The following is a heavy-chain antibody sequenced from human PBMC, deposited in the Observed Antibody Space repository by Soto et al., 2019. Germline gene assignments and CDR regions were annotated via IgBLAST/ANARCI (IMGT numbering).Heavy chain of an antibody. CDR3: ARAQRFLETNWFDP. J-gene: IGHJ5*02. D-gene: IGHD3-3*01. CDR1: GFTFSSYD. V-gene: IGHV3-13*01. Sequence: GGSLRLSCAASGFTFSSYDMHWVRQATGKGLEWVSAIGTAGDTYYPGSVKGRFTISRENAKNSLYLQMNSLRAEDTAVYYCARAQRFLETNWFDPWGQGTLVTVSS. CDR2: IGTAGDT.